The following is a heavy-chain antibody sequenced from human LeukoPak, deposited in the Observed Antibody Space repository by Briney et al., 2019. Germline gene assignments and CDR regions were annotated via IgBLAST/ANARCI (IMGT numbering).Heavy chain of an antibody. Sequence: ASVKVSWKASGYAFSNYGISWVRQAPGQGLEWMGWISTYNGNTNYAQRLQGRVTMTTDTSTSTAYMELRSLRSDDTAVYFCASGTSYSSGWQYWGQGTLVTVSS. CDR1: GYAFSNYG. J-gene: IGHJ4*02. V-gene: IGHV1-18*01. CDR2: ISTYNGNT. D-gene: IGHD6-19*01. CDR3: ASGTSYSSGWQY.